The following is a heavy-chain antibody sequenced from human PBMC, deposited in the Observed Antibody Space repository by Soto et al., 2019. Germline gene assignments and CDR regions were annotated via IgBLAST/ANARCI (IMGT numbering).Heavy chain of an antibody. D-gene: IGHD5-12*01. CDR1: GFTFDDYA. Sequence: LRLSCAASGFTFDDYAMHWVRQAPGKGLEWVSGISWNSGSIGYADSVKGRFTISRDNAKNSLYLQMNSLRAEDTALYYCAKDSRGQNGYNYYYYYGMDVWGQGTTVTVSS. J-gene: IGHJ6*02. CDR2: ISWNSGSI. CDR3: AKDSRGQNGYNYYYYYGMDV. V-gene: IGHV3-9*01.